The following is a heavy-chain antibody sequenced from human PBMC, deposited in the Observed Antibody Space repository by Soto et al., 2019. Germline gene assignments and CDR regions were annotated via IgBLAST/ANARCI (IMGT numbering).Heavy chain of an antibody. Sequence: PSETLSLTCTVSGGSISSSSYYWGWIRQPPGKGLEWIGSIYYSGSTYYNPSLKSRVTISVDTSKNQFSLKLSSVTAADTAVYYCARQGEQWLVNWFDPWGQGTLDTVSS. CDR3: ARQGEQWLVNWFDP. CDR2: IYYSGST. CDR1: GGSISSSSYY. V-gene: IGHV4-39*01. J-gene: IGHJ5*02. D-gene: IGHD6-19*01.